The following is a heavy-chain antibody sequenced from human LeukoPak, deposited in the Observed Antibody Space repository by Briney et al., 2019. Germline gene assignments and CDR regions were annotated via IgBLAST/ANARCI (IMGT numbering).Heavy chain of an antibody. CDR3: VKAVDSGGYNFERGANY. CDR2: VSGNGHHT. D-gene: IGHD3-22*01. V-gene: IGHV3-23*01. J-gene: IGHJ4*02. Sequence: ETLSLTCGVSGGSLSGSGYFWGWVRQAPGKGLEWVSSVSGNGHHTYYADSVKGRFIISSDNSKNMVFLQMNSLRVEDTALYYCVKAVDSGGYNFERGANYWGQGTLVTVSS. CDR1: GGSLSGSGYF.